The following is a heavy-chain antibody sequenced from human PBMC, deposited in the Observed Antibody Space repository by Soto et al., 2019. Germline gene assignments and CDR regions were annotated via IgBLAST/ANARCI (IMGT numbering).Heavy chain of an antibody. CDR1: GYTFTSYG. CDR2: ISAYNGNT. Sequence: ASVKVSCKASGYTFTSYGISWMRQAPGQGLEWMGWISAYNGNTNYAQKLQGRVTMTTDTSTSTAYMELRSLRSDDTAVYYCAREGAYYDSSGYDDYWGQGTLVTVSS. V-gene: IGHV1-18*01. CDR3: AREGAYYDSSGYDDY. J-gene: IGHJ4*02. D-gene: IGHD3-22*01.